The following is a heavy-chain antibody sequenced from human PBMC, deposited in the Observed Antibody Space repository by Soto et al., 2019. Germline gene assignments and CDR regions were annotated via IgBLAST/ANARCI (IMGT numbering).Heavy chain of an antibody. Sequence: QVQLVQSGAEVRKPGSSVKVSCKASGGTFSRHAISWVRQAPGQGLEWMGGIFPIFGTANHAQKFQGRVTIIADESTSTVYMELSSLRSEDTAMYYCARGWGYDSNDYYYPYWGQATLFIVSS. CDR1: GGTFSRHA. CDR2: IFPIFGTA. V-gene: IGHV1-69*01. J-gene: IGHJ4*02. D-gene: IGHD3-22*01. CDR3: ARGWGYDSNDYYYPY.